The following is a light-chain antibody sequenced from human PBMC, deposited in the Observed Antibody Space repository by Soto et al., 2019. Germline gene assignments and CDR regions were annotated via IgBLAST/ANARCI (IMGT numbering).Light chain of an antibody. J-gene: IGKJ1*01. CDR2: DAS. CDR1: QGISSW. CDR3: QQYHPYSPWT. Sequence: DIQMTQAPSSVAVALGDGVSSTCWASQGISSWLAWYQQKPGKAPNLLIYDASSLESGVPSRFSGSGSGTDFTLTISSLQPDAFATSYCQQYHPYSPWTFGQGTQVDIK. V-gene: IGKV1-5*01.